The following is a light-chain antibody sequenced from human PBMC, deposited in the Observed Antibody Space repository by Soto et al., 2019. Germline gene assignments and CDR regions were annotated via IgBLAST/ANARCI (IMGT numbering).Light chain of an antibody. CDR3: SSFSNSDTPYV. CDR1: SRDIGGYDF. Sequence: QSALTQPASVSGSPGQSITISCAGSSRDIGGYDFVSWYQQHPGEVPKLIIFDVSDRPSGVSDRFSGSKSGDTASLTISGLQVEDEADYYCSSFSNSDTPYVLGTGTKLTVL. V-gene: IGLV2-14*03. CDR2: DVS. J-gene: IGLJ1*01.